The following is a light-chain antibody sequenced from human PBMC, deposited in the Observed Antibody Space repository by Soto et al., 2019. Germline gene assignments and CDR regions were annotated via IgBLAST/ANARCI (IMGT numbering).Light chain of an antibody. CDR2: DVS. Sequence: QSALTQPASVSGSPGQSITISCTGTSSDVCGYNYVSWYQQHPGKAPKLMIYDVSNRPSGVSNRFSGSKSGNTASLTISGLQAEDEADSYCSSYTSSSTLFGTGTKLTVL. V-gene: IGLV2-14*01. J-gene: IGLJ1*01. CDR3: SSYTSSSTL. CDR1: SSDVCGYNY.